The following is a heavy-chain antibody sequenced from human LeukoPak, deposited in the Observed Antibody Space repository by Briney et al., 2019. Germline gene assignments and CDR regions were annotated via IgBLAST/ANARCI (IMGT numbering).Heavy chain of an antibody. D-gene: IGHD1/OR15-1a*01. J-gene: IGHJ4*02. CDR2: IIPIFGTA. CDR1: GGTFSSYA. Sequence: SVKVSCKASGGTFSSYAISWVRQAPGQGLEWMGGIIPIFGTANYAQKFQGRVTITADESTSTAYMELSSLRSEDAAVYYCARAPTTGTTFDYWGQGTLVTVSS. CDR3: ARAPTTGTTFDY. V-gene: IGHV1-69*01.